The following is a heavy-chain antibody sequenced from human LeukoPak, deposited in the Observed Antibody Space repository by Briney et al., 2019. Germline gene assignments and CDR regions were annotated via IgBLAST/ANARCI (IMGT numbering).Heavy chain of an antibody. J-gene: IGHJ4*02. CDR2: IYPGDSDT. V-gene: IGHV5-51*01. Sequence: GGSLQISCKGSGYSFTSYWIGWVRQVPGKGLEWMGIIYPGDSDTRYSPSFQGQVTISADKSISTAYLQWSSLKASDTAMYYCARLGLGSSWTRYPFDYWGQGTLVTVSS. D-gene: IGHD6-13*01. CDR3: ARLGLGSSWTRYPFDY. CDR1: GYSFTSYW.